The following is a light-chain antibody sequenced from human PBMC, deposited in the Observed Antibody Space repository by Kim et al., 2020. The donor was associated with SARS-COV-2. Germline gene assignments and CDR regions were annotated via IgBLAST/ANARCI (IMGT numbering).Light chain of an antibody. CDR1: QSISSW. J-gene: IGKJ1*01. V-gene: IGKV1-5*03. Sequence: DIQMTQSPSTLSASVGDRVTITCRASQSISSWLAWYQQKPGKAPKLLIYKASSLESGVPSRFSGSGSGTEFTLTISSLQPDDFATYYCQQYKYLGTFGQGTKVDIK. CDR3: QQYKYLGT. CDR2: KAS.